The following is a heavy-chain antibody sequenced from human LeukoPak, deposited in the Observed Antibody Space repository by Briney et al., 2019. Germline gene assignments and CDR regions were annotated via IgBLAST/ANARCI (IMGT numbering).Heavy chain of an antibody. CDR2: ISSSGSTI. J-gene: IGHJ6*02. D-gene: IGHD3-22*01. CDR1: GFTFSDYY. Sequence: GGSLRLSCAASGFTFSDYYMSWIRQAPGKGLEWVSYISSSGSTIYYADSVEGRFTISRDNAKNSLYLQMNSLRAEDTAVYYCARGLYYYDSSGYYYYYGMDVWGQGTTVTVSS. CDR3: ARGLYYYDSSGYYYYYGMDV. V-gene: IGHV3-11*01.